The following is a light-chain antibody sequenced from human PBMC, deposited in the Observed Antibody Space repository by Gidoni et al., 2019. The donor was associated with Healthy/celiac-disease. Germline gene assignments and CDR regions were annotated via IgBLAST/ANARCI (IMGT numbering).Light chain of an antibody. Sequence: DIVLTHSPATLSLSPGERDTLSCRASQSLSSYLALYQQKPGTAPMLLIYDASNSATGSPARFSGSGSGTDFTLTISSLEPEDFAFYYCQQRRNWPPVFTFGPGTKVDIK. CDR1: QSLSSY. CDR3: QQRRNWPPVFT. CDR2: DAS. V-gene: IGKV3-11*01. J-gene: IGKJ3*01.